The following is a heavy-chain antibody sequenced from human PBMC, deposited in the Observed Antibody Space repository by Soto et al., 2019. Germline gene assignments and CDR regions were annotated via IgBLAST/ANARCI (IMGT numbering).Heavy chain of an antibody. Sequence: PGGSLRLSCAASGFTFRSYAMSWVRQAPRKGLEWVSAISGSGGNIYYADSVKGRFTISRDNSKNTLYLEMNSLRAEDTAVYYCAKDKXPSVGATPGYYYQGLDVWGQGTTVTVSS. CDR1: GFTFRSYA. CDR2: ISGSGGNI. CDR3: AKDKXPSVGATPGYYYQGLDV. D-gene: IGHD2-15*01. J-gene: IGHJ6*02. V-gene: IGHV3-23*01.